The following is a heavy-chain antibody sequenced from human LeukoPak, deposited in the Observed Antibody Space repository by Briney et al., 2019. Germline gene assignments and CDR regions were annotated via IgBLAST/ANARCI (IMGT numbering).Heavy chain of an antibody. Sequence: SQTLSLTCTVSGGSISSGGYYWSWIRQHPGKGLEWIGCIYYSGTTYYHPSLTSRVAISLDTSKNQFSLKLSSVTAADTAVYYCARSGTVTTWNYWGQGTLVTVSS. CDR2: IYYSGTT. CDR1: GGSISSGGYY. D-gene: IGHD4-17*01. J-gene: IGHJ4*02. V-gene: IGHV4-31*03. CDR3: ARSGTVTTWNY.